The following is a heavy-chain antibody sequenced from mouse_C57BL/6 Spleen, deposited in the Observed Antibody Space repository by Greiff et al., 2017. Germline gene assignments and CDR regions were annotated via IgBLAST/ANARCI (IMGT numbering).Heavy chain of an antibody. D-gene: IGHD1-1*01. Sequence: VQGVESGGGLVKPGGSLKLSCAASGFTFSSYAMSWVRQTPEKRLEWVATISDGGSYTYYPDNVKGRFTISRDNAKNNLYLQMSHLTSEDTAMYYGAREGGYYGSYYYAMEYWGQGTSVTVSS. CDR1: GFTFSSYA. J-gene: IGHJ4*01. CDR3: AREGGYYGSYYYAMEY. V-gene: IGHV5-4*01. CDR2: ISDGGSYT.